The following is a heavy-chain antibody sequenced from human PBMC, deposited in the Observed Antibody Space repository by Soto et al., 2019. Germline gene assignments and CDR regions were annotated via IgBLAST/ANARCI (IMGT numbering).Heavy chain of an antibody. D-gene: IGHD3-16*02. J-gene: IGHJ4*02. CDR1: GFTFSSYA. CDR3: AKDMGEFSQWLAPPTFDY. V-gene: IGHV3-23*01. CDR2: TSGSGGST. Sequence: GGSLRLSCAASGFTFSSYAMSWVRQAPGKGLEWVSATSGSGGSTYYADSVKGRFTISRDNSKNTLYLQMNSLRAEDTAVYYCAKDMGEFSQWLAPPTFDYWGQGTLVTVSS.